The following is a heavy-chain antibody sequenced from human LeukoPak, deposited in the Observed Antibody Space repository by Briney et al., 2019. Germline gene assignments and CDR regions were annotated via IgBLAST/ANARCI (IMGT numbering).Heavy chain of an antibody. V-gene: IGHV4-31*03. CDR2: IYYSGST. J-gene: IGHJ5*02. CDR3: ARVHRGYYGSGSYYWFDP. D-gene: IGHD3-10*01. Sequence: PSETLSLTCTVSGGSLSSGGYYWSWIPPHPGKGLEWIVYIYYSGSTYYNPSLKSRVTISVDTSKNQFSLKLSSVTAADTAVYYCARVHRGYYGSGSYYWFDPWGQGTLVTVSS. CDR1: GGSLSSGGYY.